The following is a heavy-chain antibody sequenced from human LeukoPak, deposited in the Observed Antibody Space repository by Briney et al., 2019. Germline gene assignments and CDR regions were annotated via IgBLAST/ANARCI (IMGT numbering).Heavy chain of an antibody. Sequence: GGSLRLSCAASGFTFSDYYMSWVRQAPGKGLEWVSYISSSGSTRYYADSVKGRFTISRDNARKSIYLQMNSLRAEDTAVYYRARAAGWLDPWGQGSLVIVSS. V-gene: IGHV3-11*01. CDR3: ARAAGWLDP. J-gene: IGHJ5*02. CDR1: GFTFSDYY. D-gene: IGHD6-13*01. CDR2: ISSSGSTR.